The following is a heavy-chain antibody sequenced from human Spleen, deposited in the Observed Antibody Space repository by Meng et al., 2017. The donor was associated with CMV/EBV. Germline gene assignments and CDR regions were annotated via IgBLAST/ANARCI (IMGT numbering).Heavy chain of an antibody. Sequence: QVQLQQWGAGLLKPSXXLSLTXXVYGGSFSGYYWSWIRQPPGKGLEWIGEINHSGSTNYNPSLKSRVTISVDTSKNQFSLKLSSVTAADTAVYYCARGVWWLRAYYFDYGGQGTLVTVSS. CDR2: INHSGST. V-gene: IGHV4-34*01. D-gene: IGHD5-12*01. CDR3: ARGVWWLRAYYFDY. CDR1: GGSFSGYY. J-gene: IGHJ4*02.